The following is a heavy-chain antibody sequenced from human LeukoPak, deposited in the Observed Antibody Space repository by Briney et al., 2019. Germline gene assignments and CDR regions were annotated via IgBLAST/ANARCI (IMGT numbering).Heavy chain of an antibody. J-gene: IGHJ6*03. CDR1: GFTFSSYA. V-gene: IGHV3-23*01. CDR2: ISGSGGST. CDR3: AKTPAGSRSYYYYYMDV. D-gene: IGHD1-14*01. Sequence: GSLRLSCAASGFTFSSYAMSWVRQAPGKGLEWVSAISGSGGSTYYADSVKGRFTISRDNSKNTLYLQMNSLRAEDTAVYYCAKTPAGSRSYYYYYMDVWGKGTTVTVSS.